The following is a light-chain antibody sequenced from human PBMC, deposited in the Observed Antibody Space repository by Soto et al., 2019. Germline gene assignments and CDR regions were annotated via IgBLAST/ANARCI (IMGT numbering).Light chain of an antibody. Sequence: EIVLTQPPATLSLSPGESATLSCRASQSVTTQLAWYQQKPGQAPRLIIHGASSRATGVPDRITGSGSGTDFTLSISRLEPEDFAVYYCQQYGGSTRTFGQGTKVEIK. CDR3: QQYGGSTRT. CDR2: GAS. V-gene: IGKV3-20*01. J-gene: IGKJ1*01. CDR1: QSVTTQ.